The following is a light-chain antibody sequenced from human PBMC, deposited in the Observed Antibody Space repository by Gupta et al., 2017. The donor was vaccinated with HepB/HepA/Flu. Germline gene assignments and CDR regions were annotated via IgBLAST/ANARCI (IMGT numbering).Light chain of an antibody. CDR3: QVWDSSSDPYVV. V-gene: IGLV3-21*03. J-gene: IGLJ2*01. Sequence: SYVLTQPPSVSVAPGKTARITCGGNNIGSKSVHWYQQKPGQAPVMVVYDDSDRPSGIPERFSGSNSGNTTTLTISRVEAGDEADYYCQVWDSSSDPYVVFGGGTKLTVL. CDR1: NIGSKS. CDR2: DDS.